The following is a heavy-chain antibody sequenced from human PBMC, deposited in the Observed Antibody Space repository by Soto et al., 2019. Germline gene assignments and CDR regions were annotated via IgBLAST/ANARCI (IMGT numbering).Heavy chain of an antibody. CDR2: ISYDGSNK. D-gene: IGHD3-22*01. CDR1: GFTFSSYG. V-gene: IGHV3-30*18. CDR3: AKDLYSSGYSFRGGPWY. Sequence: GGSLRLSCAASGFTFSSYGMHWVRQAPGKGLEWVAVISYDGSNKYYADSVKGRFTISRGNSKNTLYLQMNSLRAEDTAVYYCAKDLYSSGYSFRGGPWYWGQGTLVTVSS. J-gene: IGHJ4*02.